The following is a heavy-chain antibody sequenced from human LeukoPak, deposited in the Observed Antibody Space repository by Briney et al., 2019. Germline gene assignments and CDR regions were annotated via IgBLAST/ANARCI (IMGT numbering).Heavy chain of an antibody. CDR2: INHSGST. D-gene: IGHD1-26*01. V-gene: IGHV4-34*01. CDR3: ARSPPGIVGATAYWFDP. J-gene: IGHJ5*02. Sequence: SETLSLTCAVYGGSFSGYHWSWIRQPPGKGLEWIGEINHSGSTNYNPSLKSRVTISVDTSKNQFSLKLSSVTAADTAVYYCARSPPGIVGATAYWFDPWGQGTLVTVSS. CDR1: GGSFSGYH.